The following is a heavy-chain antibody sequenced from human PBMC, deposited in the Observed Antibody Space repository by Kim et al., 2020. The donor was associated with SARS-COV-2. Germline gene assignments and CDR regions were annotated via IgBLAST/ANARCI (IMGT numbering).Heavy chain of an antibody. V-gene: IGHV3-74*01. Sequence: GGSLRLSCEGSGYIFSHYWMHWVRQAPGKGLEWVSRISNDGSFTGHADSVKGRFFISRDNARNTLYLQMNSLRVEDTAVYYCAHFGFDWLLFLWGQGTLVTVSS. CDR1: GYIFSHYW. D-gene: IGHD3-9*01. CDR3: AHFGFDWLLFL. J-gene: IGHJ4*02. CDR2: ISNDGSFT.